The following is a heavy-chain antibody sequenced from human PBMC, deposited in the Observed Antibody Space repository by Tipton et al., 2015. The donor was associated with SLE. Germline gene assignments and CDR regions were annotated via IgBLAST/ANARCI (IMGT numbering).Heavy chain of an antibody. J-gene: IGHJ4*02. V-gene: IGHV1-18*01. D-gene: IGHD2-2*01. CDR1: GYTFTSYG. CDR3: ASTRGGEAAAAFDY. CDR2: ISAYNGNT. Sequence: SGAEVKVSCKASGYTFTSYGISWVRQAPGQGLEWMGWISAYNGNTNYAQKLQGRVTMTTDTSTSTAYMELRSLRSDDTAVYYCASTRGGEAAAAFDYWGQGTLVTVSS.